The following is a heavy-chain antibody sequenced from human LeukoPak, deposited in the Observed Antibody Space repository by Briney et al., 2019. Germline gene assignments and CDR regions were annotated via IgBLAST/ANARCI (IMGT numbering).Heavy chain of an antibody. CDR2: IYPGDSDT. CDR3: ARGITIFGVDRLGAFDI. CDR1: GYSFTSYW. V-gene: IGHV5-51*01. J-gene: IGHJ3*02. Sequence: GESLKISCKGSGYSFTSYWIAWVRQMPGKGLEYMGNIYPGDSDTRYSPSFQGQVTISADKSFSTAHLQWSSLKTSDTAMYYCARGITIFGVDRLGAFDIWGQGTMVTVSS. D-gene: IGHD3-3*01.